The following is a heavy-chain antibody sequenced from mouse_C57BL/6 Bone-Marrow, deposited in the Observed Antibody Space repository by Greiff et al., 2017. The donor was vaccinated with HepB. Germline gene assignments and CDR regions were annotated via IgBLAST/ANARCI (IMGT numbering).Heavy chain of an antibody. J-gene: IGHJ4*01. CDR3: ARRFTTVVEGAMDY. Sequence: QVHVKQPGAELVMPGASVKLSCKASGYTFTSYWMHWVKQRPGQGLEWIGEIDPSDSYTNYNQKFKGKSTLTVDKSSSTAYMQLSSLTSEDSAVYYCARRFTTVVEGAMDYWGQGTSVTVSS. V-gene: IGHV1-69*01. CDR1: GYTFTSYW. CDR2: IDPSDSYT. D-gene: IGHD1-1*01.